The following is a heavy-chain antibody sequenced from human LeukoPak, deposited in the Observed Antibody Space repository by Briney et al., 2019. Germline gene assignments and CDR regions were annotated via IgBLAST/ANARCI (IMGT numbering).Heavy chain of an antibody. J-gene: IGHJ4*02. Sequence: SETLSLTCTVSGDSMRGSYWNWIRQPPGKALEWIGFIYYSGSTIYNPSLKSRVTMWVDTAKKQFSLNPTSVSAADTALYFCAKVDGGGGDYGFDSWGQGTLVTVSS. CDR3: AKVDGGGGDYGFDS. CDR2: IYYSGST. V-gene: IGHV4-59*12. D-gene: IGHD4-17*01. CDR1: GDSMRGSY.